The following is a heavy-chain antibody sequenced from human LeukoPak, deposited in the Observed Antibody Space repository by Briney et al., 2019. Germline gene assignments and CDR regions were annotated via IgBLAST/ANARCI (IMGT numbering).Heavy chain of an antibody. CDR2: ISSSSSYI. Sequence: GGSLRLSCAASGFTFSSYSMNWVRQAPGKGLEWVSSISSSSSYIYYADSVKGRFTISRDNSKNTLYLQMNSLRAEDTAVYYCAKASDSSSWKPFDYWGQGTLVTVSS. D-gene: IGHD6-13*01. V-gene: IGHV3-21*01. CDR3: AKASDSSSWKPFDY. CDR1: GFTFSSYS. J-gene: IGHJ4*02.